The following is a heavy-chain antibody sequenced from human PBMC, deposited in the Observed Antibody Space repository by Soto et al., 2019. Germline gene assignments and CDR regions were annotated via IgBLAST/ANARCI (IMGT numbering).Heavy chain of an antibody. J-gene: IGHJ6*03. V-gene: IGHV3-7*01. Sequence: EVQVVESGGALVQPGGSLRLSCAASGFTFSSCWMSWFRQAPGKGLEWVANIKEDGSKENYADSVKGRFTISRDNAKNSLYLQMKSLRDEDTAVYYCARYANMDVWGKGTTGTVSS. CDR1: GFTFSSCW. CDR2: IKEDGSKE. CDR3: ARYANMDV.